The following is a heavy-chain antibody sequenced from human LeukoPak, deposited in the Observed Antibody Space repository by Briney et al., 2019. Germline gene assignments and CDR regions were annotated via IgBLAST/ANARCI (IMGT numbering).Heavy chain of an antibody. CDR1: GGSFSGYY. V-gene: IGHV4-34*01. J-gene: IGHJ4*02. Sequence: SETLSLTCAVYGGSFSGYYWSWVRQPPGKGLERIGEINHSGSTNYNPSLKSRVTISVDTSQNQFSLKLSSVTAADTAVYYCAIFPVGIAAAGTLYWGQGTLVTVSS. CDR2: INHSGST. D-gene: IGHD6-13*01. CDR3: AIFPVGIAAAGTLY.